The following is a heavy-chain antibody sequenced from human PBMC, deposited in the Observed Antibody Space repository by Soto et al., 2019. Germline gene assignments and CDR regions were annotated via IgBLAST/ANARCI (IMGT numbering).Heavy chain of an antibody. CDR1: GITCSNAW. CDR3: TTDSADIVVVPAPFGMDV. Sequence: LRLSCAASGITCSNAWMTWVRQAPGKGLEWVGRIKSITDGGTTDYAAPVKGRFTISRDDSKDTLYLQMNNLRTEDTAVYHCTTDSADIVVVPAPFGMDVWGQGTTVTVSS. D-gene: IGHD2-2*01. V-gene: IGHV3-15*01. CDR2: IKSITDGGTT. J-gene: IGHJ6*02.